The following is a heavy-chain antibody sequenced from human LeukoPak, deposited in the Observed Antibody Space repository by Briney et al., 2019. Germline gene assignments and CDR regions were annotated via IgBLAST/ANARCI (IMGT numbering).Heavy chain of an antibody. CDR2: INHSGST. J-gene: IGHJ4*02. CDR3: ARDLGYCSGGSCLDY. CDR1: GGSFSGYY. Sequence: SETLSLTCAVYGGSFSGYYWSWIRQPPGKGPEWIGEINHSGSTNYNPSLKSRVTISVDTSKNQFSLKLSSVTAADTAVYYCARDLGYCSGGSCLDYWGQGTLVTVSS. D-gene: IGHD2-15*01. V-gene: IGHV4-34*01.